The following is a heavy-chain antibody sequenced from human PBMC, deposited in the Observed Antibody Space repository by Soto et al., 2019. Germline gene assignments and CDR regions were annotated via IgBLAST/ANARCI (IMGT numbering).Heavy chain of an antibody. CDR2: IDWDDDK. Sequence: SGPTLVNTTQTLTLTCTFSGFSLSTSGMCVSWIRQPPGKALEWLALIDWDDDKYYSTSLKTRLTISKDTSKNQVVLTMTNMDPVDTATYYCARSNLPYYYYGMDVWGQGTTVTVSS. CDR1: GFSLSTSGMC. D-gene: IGHD4-4*01. CDR3: ARSNLPYYYYGMDV. V-gene: IGHV2-70*01. J-gene: IGHJ6*02.